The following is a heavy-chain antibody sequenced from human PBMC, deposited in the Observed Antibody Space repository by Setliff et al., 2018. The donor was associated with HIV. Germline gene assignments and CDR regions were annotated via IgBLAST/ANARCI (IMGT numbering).Heavy chain of an antibody. J-gene: IGHJ4*02. CDR2: ISTYNGNT. CDR3: ARSRNSILTGYYPTADFDY. CDR1: GYTFTSYY. D-gene: IGHD3-9*01. Sequence: ASVKVSCKASGYTFTSYYLHWVRQAPGQGLEWLGWISTYNGNTNYVQKLQGRVTMTTDTSTSTAYMELRSLRSDDTAVYYCARSRNSILTGYYPTADFDYWGQGTLVTVSS. V-gene: IGHV1-18*04.